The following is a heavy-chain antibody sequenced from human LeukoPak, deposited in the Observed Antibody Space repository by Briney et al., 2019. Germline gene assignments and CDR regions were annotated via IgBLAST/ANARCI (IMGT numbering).Heavy chain of an antibody. V-gene: IGHV4-4*02. CDR3: ARGGGGYYHDY. CDR1: GASISSSHW. CDR2: INHSGST. Sequence: SETLSLTCAVSGASISSSHWWSWVRQPPGKGLEWIGEINHSGSTNYNPSLKSRVTISVDTSKNQFSLKLSSVTAADTAVYYCARGGGGYYHDYWGQGTLVTVSS. J-gene: IGHJ4*02. D-gene: IGHD3-22*01.